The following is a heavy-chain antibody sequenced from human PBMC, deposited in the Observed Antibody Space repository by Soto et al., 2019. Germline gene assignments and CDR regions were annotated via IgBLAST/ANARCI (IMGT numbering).Heavy chain of an antibody. CDR3: ASRSPALDY. D-gene: IGHD2-2*01. CDR2: IWYDGSKK. CDR1: GFTFSSYG. Sequence: QVQLVESGGGVVQPGRSLRLSCAASGFTFSSYGMHWVLQAPGKGLEWVAVIWYDGSKKYYADFVKGRFTISRDNSKNTLYLQMNSLRADDTAVYYCASRSPALDYWGQGTLVTVSS. V-gene: IGHV3-33*01. J-gene: IGHJ4*02.